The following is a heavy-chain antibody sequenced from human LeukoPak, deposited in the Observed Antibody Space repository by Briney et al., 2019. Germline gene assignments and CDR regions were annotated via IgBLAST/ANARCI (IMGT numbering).Heavy chain of an antibody. Sequence: GGSLRLSCAASGLTFSSYAMHWVRQAPGKGLEWVAVISYDGSNKYYADSVKGRFTISRDNSKNTLYLQMNSLRAEDTAVYYCARTRGVTYYDSSGYSDYWGQGTLVTVSS. J-gene: IGHJ4*02. CDR1: GLTFSSYA. CDR2: ISYDGSNK. CDR3: ARTRGVTYYDSSGYSDY. V-gene: IGHV3-30*04. D-gene: IGHD3-22*01.